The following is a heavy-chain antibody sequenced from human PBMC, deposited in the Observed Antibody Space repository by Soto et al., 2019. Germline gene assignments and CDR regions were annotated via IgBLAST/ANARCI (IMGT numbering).Heavy chain of an antibody. V-gene: IGHV1-3*01. D-gene: IGHD3-22*01. CDR3: ARLTTYYYDSSGYVAFDI. CDR1: GYTFTSYA. J-gene: IGHJ3*02. Sequence: ASVKVSCKASGYTFTSYAMHWLRQAPGQRLEWMGWINAGNGNTKYSQKFQGRVTITRDTSASTAYMELSSLRSEDTAVYYCARLTTYYYDSSGYVAFDIWGQGTMVTVSS. CDR2: INAGNGNT.